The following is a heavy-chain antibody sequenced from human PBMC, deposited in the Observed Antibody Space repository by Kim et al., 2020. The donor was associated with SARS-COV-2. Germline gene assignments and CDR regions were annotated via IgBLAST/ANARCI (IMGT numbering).Heavy chain of an antibody. CDR2: IIPIFGTA. CDR1: GGTFSSYA. V-gene: IGHV1-69*13. D-gene: IGHD3-22*01. Sequence: SVKVSCKASGGTFSSYAISWVRQAPGQGLEWMGGIIPIFGTANYAQKFQGRVTITADESTSTAYMGLSSLRSEDTAVYYCARTLGVSYYYDSSGYHFDYWGQGTLVTVSS. CDR3: ARTLGVSYYYDSSGYHFDY. J-gene: IGHJ4*02.